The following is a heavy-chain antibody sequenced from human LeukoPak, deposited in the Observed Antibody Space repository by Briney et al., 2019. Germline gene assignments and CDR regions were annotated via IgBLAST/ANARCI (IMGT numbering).Heavy chain of an antibody. J-gene: IGHJ4*02. CDR2: MSYDERKK. V-gene: IGHV3-30*18. D-gene: IGHD2-2*01. CDR3: AKDGPSRQPVVPAAVDY. Sequence: AGSLRLSCAASGFTFSNYAMQWVRQAPGKGLKGLTIMSYDERKKYHTDSVKGRFITSRDNSKNTLYLQMNSLRAEDTAVYYCAKDGPSRQPVVPAAVDYWGQGTLVTVSS. CDR1: GFTFSNYA.